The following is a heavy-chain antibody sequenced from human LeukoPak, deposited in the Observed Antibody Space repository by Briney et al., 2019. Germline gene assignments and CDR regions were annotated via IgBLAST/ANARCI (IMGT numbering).Heavy chain of an antibody. V-gene: IGHV1-69*05. CDR3: ARESGGVGATTPLSY. Sequence: SVKVSCKASGGTFSSYAISWVRQAPGQGLEWMGGIIPIFGTANYAQKFQGRVTITTDESTSTAYMELSSLRSEDTAEYCCARESGGVGATTPLSYWGQGTLVTVSS. J-gene: IGHJ4*02. CDR1: GGTFSSYA. D-gene: IGHD1-26*01. CDR2: IIPIFGTA.